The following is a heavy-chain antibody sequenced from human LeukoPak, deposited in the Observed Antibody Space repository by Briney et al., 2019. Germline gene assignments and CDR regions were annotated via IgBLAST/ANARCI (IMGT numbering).Heavy chain of an antibody. Sequence: PSETLSLTCTVSGGSIRNFYWSWIRQPPGKGLEWIGYIYYSGTTKYNPSLKSRVTISVDTSKNQFSLKLSSVTAADTAVYYCARHQWYEGVNNYPPRVDGMDVWGQGTTVTVSS. CDR3: ARHQWYEGVNNYPPRVDGMDV. D-gene: IGHD1-1*01. J-gene: IGHJ6*02. V-gene: IGHV4-59*08. CDR2: IYYSGTT. CDR1: GGSIRNFY.